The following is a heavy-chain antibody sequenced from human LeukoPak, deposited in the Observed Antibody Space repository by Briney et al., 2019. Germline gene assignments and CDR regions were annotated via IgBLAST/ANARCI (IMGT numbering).Heavy chain of an antibody. CDR2: TYYKSRWYN. CDR1: GDSVSNNSAA. CDR3: ARHFGT. V-gene: IGHV6-1*01. D-gene: IGHD3/OR15-3a*01. J-gene: IGHJ4*02. Sequence: SQTLSLTCAISGDSVSNNSAAWIWVRQSPSRGLEWLGRTYYKSRWYNDYAVSVKSRISINPDTSKNQFSLKLRSVTAADTAVYYCARHFGTWGQGTLVTVSS.